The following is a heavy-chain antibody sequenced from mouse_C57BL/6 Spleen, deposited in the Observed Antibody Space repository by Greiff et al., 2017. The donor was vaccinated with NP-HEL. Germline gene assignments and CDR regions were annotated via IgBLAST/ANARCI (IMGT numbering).Heavy chain of an antibody. D-gene: IGHD2-3*01. CDR3: ARGGWLLPPFDY. CDR1: GYTFTSYW. J-gene: IGHJ2*01. CDR2: IYPGSGST. Sequence: QVQLKQSGAELVKPGASVKMSCKASGYTFTSYWITWVKQRPGQGLEWIGDIYPGSGSTNYNEKFKSKATLTVDTSSSTAYMQLSSLTSEDSAVYYCARGGWLLPPFDYWGQGTTLTVSS. V-gene: IGHV1-55*01.